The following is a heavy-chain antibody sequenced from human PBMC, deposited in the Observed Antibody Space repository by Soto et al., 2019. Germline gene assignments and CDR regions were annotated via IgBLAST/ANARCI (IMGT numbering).Heavy chain of an antibody. D-gene: IGHD4-17*01. V-gene: IGHV4-59*01. CDR3: ARDSGHDYGYYYGMDV. CDR1: GGSISSYY. CDR2: IYYSGST. Sequence: SETLSLTCTVSGGSISSYYWSWIRQPTGKGLEWIGYIYYSGSTNYNPSLKSRVTISVDTSKNQFSLKLSSVTAADTAVYYCARDSGHDYGYYYGMDVWGQGTTVTVSS. J-gene: IGHJ6*02.